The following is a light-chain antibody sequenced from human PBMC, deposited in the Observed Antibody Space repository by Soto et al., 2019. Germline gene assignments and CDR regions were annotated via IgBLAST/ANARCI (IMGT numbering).Light chain of an antibody. CDR1: SSDVGGYNY. J-gene: IGLJ2*01. CDR2: DVS. V-gene: IGLV2-14*01. CDR3: SSYTSSSTL. Sequence: QSALTQPASVSGSPGQSITISCTGTSSDVGGYNYVSWYQQHPGKAPKPMIYDVSNRPSGVSSRFSGSKSGNTASLTISGLQAEDEADYYCSSYTSSSTLFGGGTKVTVL.